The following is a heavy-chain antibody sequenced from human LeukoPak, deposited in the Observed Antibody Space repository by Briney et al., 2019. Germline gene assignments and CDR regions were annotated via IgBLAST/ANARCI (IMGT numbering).Heavy chain of an antibody. Sequence: RAASVTVSCKASGGTFSSYAISWVRQAPGQGLEWMGGIIPIFGTANYAQKFQGRVTITADESTSTAYMELSSLRSEDTAVYYCASLWALDPLFDYWGQGTLVTVSS. D-gene: IGHD2-21*01. J-gene: IGHJ4*02. CDR2: IIPIFGTA. CDR3: ASLWALDPLFDY. V-gene: IGHV1-69*13. CDR1: GGTFSSYA.